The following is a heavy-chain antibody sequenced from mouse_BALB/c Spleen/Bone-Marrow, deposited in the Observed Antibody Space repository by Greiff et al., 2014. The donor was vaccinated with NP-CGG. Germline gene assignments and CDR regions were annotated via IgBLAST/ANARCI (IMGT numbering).Heavy chain of an antibody. D-gene: IGHD1-1*01. CDR2: IDPANGNT. CDR1: GFNIKDTY. CDR3: APYCYGSSQFAY. J-gene: IGHJ3*01. V-gene: IGHV14-3*02. Sequence: DVKLQESGAELVKPGASVKLSCTASGFNIKDTYMHWVKQRPEQGLEWIGRIDPANGNTKYDPKFQGKATITADTSSNTAYLQLSLLTSEDTAVYYCAPYCYGSSQFAYWGQGTLVTVSA.